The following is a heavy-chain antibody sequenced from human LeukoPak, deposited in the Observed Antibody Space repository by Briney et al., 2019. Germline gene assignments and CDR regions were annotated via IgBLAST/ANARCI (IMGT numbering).Heavy chain of an antibody. J-gene: IGHJ6*02. CDR3: ARAGGSWRAYYYYGMDV. Sequence: PSETLSLTCTVSGGSISSYYWSWIRQPPGKGLEWIGYIYYSGSTNYNPSLKSRVTISVDTSKNQFSLKLSSVTAADTAVYYCARAGGSWRAYYYYGMDVWGQGTTVTVSS. CDR1: GGSISSYY. V-gene: IGHV4-59*08. CDR2: IYYSGST. D-gene: IGHD1-26*01.